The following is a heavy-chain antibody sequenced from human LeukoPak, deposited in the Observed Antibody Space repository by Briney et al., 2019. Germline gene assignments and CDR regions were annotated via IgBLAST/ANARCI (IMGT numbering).Heavy chain of an antibody. CDR3: ARSINWNEIGFDY. Sequence: SEPVSLTCTVSGGSISSYYWTWIRQPPGKGLEWIGYIYNSGSTNYNPSLKSRVTISLDTSKNQFSLKLSSVTAADTAVYYCARSINWNEIGFDYWGQGTLVADPS. V-gene: IGHV4-59*08. CDR1: GGSISSYY. CDR2: IYNSGST. D-gene: IGHD1-20*01. J-gene: IGHJ4*02.